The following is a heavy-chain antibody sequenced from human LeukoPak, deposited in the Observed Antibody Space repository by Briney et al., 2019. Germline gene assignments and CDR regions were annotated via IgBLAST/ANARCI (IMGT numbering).Heavy chain of an antibody. CDR3: AKNLLVADIVSTIYDY. J-gene: IGHJ4*02. CDR1: GFTFDNYA. Sequence: PGGSLRLSCAASGFTFDNYAMHWVRQAPGKGLEWVSGISWNSGSIGHADSVKGRFTISRDNAKNSVYLQMNSLRPEDTALYYCAKNLLVADIVSTIYDYWGQGTLVTVSS. CDR2: ISWNSGSI. V-gene: IGHV3-9*01. D-gene: IGHD5/OR15-5a*01.